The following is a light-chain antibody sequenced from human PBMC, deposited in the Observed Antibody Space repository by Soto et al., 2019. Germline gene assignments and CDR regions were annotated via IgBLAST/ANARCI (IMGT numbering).Light chain of an antibody. V-gene: IGKV4-1*01. J-gene: IGKJ4*01. Sequence: DIVMTQSPDSLAVSLGERATINCKSSQSVLHSSNNANYLSWYQQKPGQPPKLLIYWASTREFGVPDRFSGSGSGTDFTLTISSLQAEDVAVYYCQQYSSTPLTFGGGTKVEIK. CDR1: QSVLHSSNNANY. CDR3: QQYSSTPLT. CDR2: WAS.